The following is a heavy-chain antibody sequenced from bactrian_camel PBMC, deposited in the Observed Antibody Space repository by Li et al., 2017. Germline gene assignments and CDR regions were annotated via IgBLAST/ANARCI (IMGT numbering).Heavy chain of an antibody. D-gene: IGHD5*01. CDR2: INRDGVYI. CDR1: EFTFSNYW. CDR3: ATRSSSAWGTMGNF. Sequence: HVQLVESGGGLVQPGGSLRLSCAASEFTFSNYWMYWVRQAPGKGLEWVSAINRDGVYINYGNSVKGRFTISRDNAKNTVYLQMNSLKSEDTALYYCATRSSSAWGTMGNFWGQGTQVTVS. V-gene: IGHV3S1*01. J-gene: IGHJ4*01.